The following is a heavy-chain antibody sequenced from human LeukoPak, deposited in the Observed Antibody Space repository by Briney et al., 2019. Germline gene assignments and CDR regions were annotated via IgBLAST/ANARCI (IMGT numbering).Heavy chain of an antibody. J-gene: IGHJ4*02. V-gene: IGHV3-21*01. CDR3: ARAPALGSSSWFFDY. CDR1: GFTFSSYS. D-gene: IGHD6-13*01. Sequence: PGGSLRLSCAASGFTFSSYSMNWVRQAPGKGLEWVSSISSSSSYIYYADSVKGRFTISRDNAKNSLYLQMNSLRAEDTAVYYCARAPALGSSSWFFDYWGQGTLVTVSS. CDR2: ISSSSSYI.